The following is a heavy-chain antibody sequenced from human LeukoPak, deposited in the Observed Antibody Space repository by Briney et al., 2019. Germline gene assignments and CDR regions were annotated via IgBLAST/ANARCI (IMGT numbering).Heavy chain of an antibody. CDR1: GYTSTSYA. CDR3: ARDRGAYCGGDCYFFDGFDY. J-gene: IGHJ4*02. D-gene: IGHD2-21*02. V-gene: IGHV1-3*01. Sequence: ASVKVSYKASGYTSTSYAMHWVRQAPGQRLEWMGWINAGNGNTKYSQKFQGRVTITRDTSASTAYMELSSLRSEDTAVYYCARDRGAYCGGDCYFFDGFDYWGQGTLVTVSS. CDR2: INAGNGNT.